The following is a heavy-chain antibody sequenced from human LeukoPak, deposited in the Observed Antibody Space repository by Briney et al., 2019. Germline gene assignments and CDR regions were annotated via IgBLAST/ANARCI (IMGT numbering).Heavy chain of an antibody. CDR2: ISGSGGST. CDR1: GLTFSSYA. CDR3: AKKAGQLWLPSDAFDI. Sequence: GGSLTLSCAASGLTFSSYAMSWVRQAPGKGLEWVSAISGSGGSTYYADSVKGRFTISRDNSKNTLYLQMDSLRAEDTAVCYCAKKAGQLWLPSDAFDIWGQGTMVTVSS. J-gene: IGHJ3*02. D-gene: IGHD5-18*01. V-gene: IGHV3-23*01.